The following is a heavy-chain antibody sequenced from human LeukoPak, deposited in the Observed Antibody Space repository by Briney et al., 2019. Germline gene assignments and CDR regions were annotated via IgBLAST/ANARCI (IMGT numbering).Heavy chain of an antibody. CDR1: GFTLNSYA. CDR2: INSSGGRT. Sequence: GGSLRLSCAAPGFTLNSYAMSWVRQAPGKGLDWVSTINSSGGRTYYADSVKGRFTISRDNAKNSLYLQMNSLRAEDTAVYYCARGEYRVAAAPADYWGQGTLVTVSS. J-gene: IGHJ4*02. V-gene: IGHV3-23*01. D-gene: IGHD6-13*01. CDR3: ARGEYRVAAAPADY.